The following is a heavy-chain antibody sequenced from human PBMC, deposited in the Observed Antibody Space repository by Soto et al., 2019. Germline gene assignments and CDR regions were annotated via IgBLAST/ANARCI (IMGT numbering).Heavy chain of an antibody. V-gene: IGHV3-74*01. J-gene: IGHJ4*02. CDR1: GFTFSSYW. CDR2: INSDGSST. D-gene: IGHD6-13*01. CDR3: ERDSSSWGGIKQPIYY. Sequence: EVQLVESGGGLVQPGGSLRLSCAASGFTFSSYWMHWVRQAPGKGLVWVSRINSDGSSTSYADSVKGRFTISRDNAKNTLYMEMRSPRAEDTTVYYCERDSSSWGGIKQPIYYWGQGPLVTVSS.